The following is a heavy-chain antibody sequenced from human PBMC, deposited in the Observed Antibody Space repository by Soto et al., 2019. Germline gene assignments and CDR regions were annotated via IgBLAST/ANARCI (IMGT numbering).Heavy chain of an antibody. J-gene: IGHJ3*02. V-gene: IGHV4-39*01. CDR2: IYYSGYA. CDR3: ARPTSTDLRDPFDS. Sequence: SETLSLTCTVSGASISSTRYYWGWIRQPPGQGLEWIGSIYYSGYAYYNPSLKSRVTISVDTSRDQFSLNLRSMTAADTAVYYCARPTSTDLRDPFDSWGQGIMVTVSS. CDR1: GASISSTRYY. D-gene: IGHD4-17*01.